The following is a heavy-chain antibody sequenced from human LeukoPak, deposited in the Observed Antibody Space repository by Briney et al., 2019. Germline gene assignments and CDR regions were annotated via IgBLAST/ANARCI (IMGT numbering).Heavy chain of an antibody. CDR2: IKQDGSGK. CDR3: ARVDIVATINY. CDR1: GFTFSSYW. J-gene: IGHJ4*02. D-gene: IGHD5-12*01. V-gene: IGHV3-7*01. Sequence: GGSLRLSCAASGFTFSSYWMSWVRQAPGKGLEWVANIKQDGSGKYYVDSVKGRFTISRDNAKNSLYLQMNSLRAEDTAVYYCARVDIVATINYWGQGTLVTVSS.